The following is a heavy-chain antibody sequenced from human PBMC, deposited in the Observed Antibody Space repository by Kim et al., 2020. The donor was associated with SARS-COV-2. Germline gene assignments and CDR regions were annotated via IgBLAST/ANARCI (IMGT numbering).Heavy chain of an antibody. CDR3: ASFGSGYYHFDY. V-gene: IGHV4-59*01. CDR1: GGSISSYY. Sequence: SETLSLTCTVSGGSISSYYWSWIRQPPGKGLEWIGYIYYSGSTNYNPSLKSRVTISVDTSKNQFSLKLSSVTAADTAVYYCASFGSGYYHFDYWGQGTLVTVSS. CDR2: IYYSGST. J-gene: IGHJ4*02. D-gene: IGHD3-22*01.